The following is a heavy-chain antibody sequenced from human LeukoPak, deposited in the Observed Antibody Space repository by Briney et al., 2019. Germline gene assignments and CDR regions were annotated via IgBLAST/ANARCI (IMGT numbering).Heavy chain of an antibody. D-gene: IGHD1-14*01. CDR3: ARGVTVDY. Sequence: SETLSLTCAVYGGSFSGYHWSWIRQPPGKGLEWIGEINHSGSTNYNPSLKSRVTISVDTSKNQFSLKLSSVTAADTAVYYCARGVTVDYWGQGTLVTVSS. CDR2: INHSGST. CDR1: GGSFSGYH. V-gene: IGHV4-34*01. J-gene: IGHJ4*02.